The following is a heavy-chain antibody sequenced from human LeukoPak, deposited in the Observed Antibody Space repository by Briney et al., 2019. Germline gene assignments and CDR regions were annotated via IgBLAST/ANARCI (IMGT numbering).Heavy chain of an antibody. Sequence: GGSLRLSCAASGFTFSSYAMHWVRQAPGKGLEWVAVISYDGSNKYYADSVKGRFTISRDNAKNSLYLQMNSLRAEDTAVYYCARGGYSSSSPFVNWGQGTLVTVSS. CDR2: ISYDGSNK. V-gene: IGHV3-30*04. CDR3: ARGGYSSSSPFVN. D-gene: IGHD6-13*01. CDR1: GFTFSSYA. J-gene: IGHJ4*02.